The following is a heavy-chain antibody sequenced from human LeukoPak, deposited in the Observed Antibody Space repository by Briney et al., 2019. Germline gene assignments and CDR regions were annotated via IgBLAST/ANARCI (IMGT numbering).Heavy chain of an antibody. Sequence: SETLSLTCTVSGGSISSYYWSWIRQPPGKGLEWIGYIYYSGSTNYNPSLKSRVTISVDTSKNQFSLKPSSVTAADTAVYYCARTAAGHHDAFDIWGQGTMVTVSS. J-gene: IGHJ3*02. D-gene: IGHD6-13*01. V-gene: IGHV4-59*08. CDR2: IYYSGST. CDR1: GGSISSYY. CDR3: ARTAAGHHDAFDI.